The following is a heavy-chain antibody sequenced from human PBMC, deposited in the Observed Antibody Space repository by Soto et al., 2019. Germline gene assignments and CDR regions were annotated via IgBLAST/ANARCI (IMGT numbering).Heavy chain of an antibody. CDR2: ISGSGRST. Sequence: PGGSLRLSCAASGFTFSSYAMSWVRQAPGKGLEWVSAISGSGRSTYYADSVKGRFTISRDNSKNTLYLQMNSLRAEDTAVYYCARVPSTRSGWYQDYYYYGMDVWGQGTTVTVSS. D-gene: IGHD6-19*01. CDR1: GFTFSSYA. CDR3: ARVPSTRSGWYQDYYYYGMDV. J-gene: IGHJ6*02. V-gene: IGHV3-23*01.